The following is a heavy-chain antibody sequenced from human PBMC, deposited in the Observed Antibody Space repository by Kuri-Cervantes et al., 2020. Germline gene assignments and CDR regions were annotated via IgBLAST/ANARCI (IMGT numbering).Heavy chain of an antibody. Sequence: SGPTLVKPTQTLTLTCTSSGFSLSTSEMCVSWIRQPPGKALEWLALIDWGDDKYYSTSLKTRLTISKDTSKNQVVLTMTNMDPVDTATYYCAHRREDIAVAGTFDYWGQGTLVTVSS. CDR1: GFSLSTSEMC. CDR3: AHRREDIAVAGTFDY. J-gene: IGHJ4*02. CDR2: IDWGDDK. V-gene: IGHV2-70*12. D-gene: IGHD6-19*01.